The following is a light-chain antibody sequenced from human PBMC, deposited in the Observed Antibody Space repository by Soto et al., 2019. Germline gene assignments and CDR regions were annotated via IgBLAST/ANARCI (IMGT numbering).Light chain of an antibody. CDR1: QAVSSIL. J-gene: IGKJ4*01. CDR3: QQHGTSPI. Sequence: EVVLTQSPGTLSLSPGERATLSCRASQAVSSILLAWYQQKPGQAPRLLIYGASSRATGIPDRFSGSGSGTDFTLTVSRLDPEDIAVYYCQQHGTSPIFGGWTKVEIK. CDR2: GAS. V-gene: IGKV3-20*01.